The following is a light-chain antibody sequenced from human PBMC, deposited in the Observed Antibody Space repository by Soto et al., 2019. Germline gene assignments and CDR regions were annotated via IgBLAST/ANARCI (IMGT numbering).Light chain of an antibody. CDR2: AAS. Sequence: DIQMTQSPSSLSASVGDRVTITCRASQSISSYLHWYQQKPGKAPKLLIYAASSLQSGVPSRFSCSGSGTDFTLTISSLQPEDFATYYCQQSYSTPWTFGQGTKVEIK. CDR3: QQSYSTPWT. J-gene: IGKJ1*01. CDR1: QSISSY. V-gene: IGKV1-39*01.